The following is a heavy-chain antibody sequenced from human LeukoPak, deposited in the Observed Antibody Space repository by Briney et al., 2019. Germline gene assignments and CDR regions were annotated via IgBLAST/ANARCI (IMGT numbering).Heavy chain of an antibody. V-gene: IGHV4-34*01. D-gene: IGHD2-2*01. CDR1: GGSFSGYY. J-gene: IGHJ6*02. CDR2: INHSGST. Sequence: SSETLSLTCAVYGGSFSGYYWSWIRQPPGKGLEWIGEINHSGSTNYNPSLKSRVTISVDTSKNQFSLKLSSVTAADTAVYYCARGRKYEQKKVRTVPAAMDVWGQGTTVTVSS. CDR3: ARGRKYEQKKVRTVPAAMDV.